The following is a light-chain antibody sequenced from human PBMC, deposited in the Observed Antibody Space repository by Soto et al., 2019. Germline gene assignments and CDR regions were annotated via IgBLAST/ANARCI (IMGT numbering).Light chain of an antibody. CDR1: QSVSSD. J-gene: IGKJ1*01. Sequence: EVVMTQSPATLSVSPGERATLSCRASQSVSSDLAWYHQKPGQAPRLLIYGASTRATGIPARFSGSGSGTEFTLTINSLQSEDFAVYYCHQYNTWPRTFGQGTKVDIK. CDR2: GAS. V-gene: IGKV3-15*01. CDR3: HQYNTWPRT.